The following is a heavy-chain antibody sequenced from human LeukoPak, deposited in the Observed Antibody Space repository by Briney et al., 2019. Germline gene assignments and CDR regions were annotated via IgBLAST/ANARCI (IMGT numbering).Heavy chain of an antibody. J-gene: IGHJ4*02. D-gene: IGHD2-2*01. CDR3: ARNHRYCSSTSCCAVDY. Sequence: SETLSLTCAVYGGSLSGYYWSWIRQPPGKGLEWIGEINHSGSTNYNPSLKSRVTISVDTSKNQFSLKLSSVTAADTAVYYCARNHRYCSSTSCCAVDYWGQGTLVTVSS. V-gene: IGHV4-34*01. CDR1: GGSLSGYY. CDR2: INHSGST.